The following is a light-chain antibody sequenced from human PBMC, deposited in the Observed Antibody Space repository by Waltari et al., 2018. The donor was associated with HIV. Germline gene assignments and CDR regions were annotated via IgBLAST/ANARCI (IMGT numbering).Light chain of an antibody. J-gene: IGLJ2*01. V-gene: IGLV1-44*01. CDR2: NNN. Sequence: QSVLTQPPSASGTPGQRVTIAWSGSSSNIGSNTVNWYQQLPGTAPKLLIYNNNQRPSGVPDGFSGSKSGTSASLAISGLQSEDGADYYGAAWDDSLNGVIFGGGSKLTVL. CDR3: AAWDDSLNGVI. CDR1: SSNIGSNT.